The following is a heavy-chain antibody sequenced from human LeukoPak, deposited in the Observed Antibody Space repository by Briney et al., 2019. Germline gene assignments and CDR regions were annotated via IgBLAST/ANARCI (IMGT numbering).Heavy chain of an antibody. CDR1: GGTFSSYA. V-gene: IGHV1-69*05. D-gene: IGHD6-13*01. CDR3: ASHGSPKLIATSGHPPLGWFDP. J-gene: IGHJ5*02. Sequence: SVKVSCKASGGTFSSYAISWVRQAPGQGLDWMGGIIPISGTPNYAQKFQGRATITTDESTSTAYMELSSLRSEDTAVYYCASHGSPKLIATSGHPPLGWFDPWGQGTLVTVSS. CDR2: IIPISGTP.